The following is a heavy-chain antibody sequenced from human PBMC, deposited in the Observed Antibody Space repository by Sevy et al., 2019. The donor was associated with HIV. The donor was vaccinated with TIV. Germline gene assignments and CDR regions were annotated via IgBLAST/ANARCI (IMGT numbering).Heavy chain of an antibody. J-gene: IGHJ6*03. Sequence: SETLSLTCTVSGGSISSYYWSWIRQPPGKGLEWIGYIYYSGSTNYNPSLKSRVTISVDTSKNQFSLKLGSVTAADTAVYYCARESIAAAGTDVGYYYYMDVWGKGTTVTVSS. CDR3: ARESIAAAGTDVGYYYYMDV. CDR1: GGSISSYY. V-gene: IGHV4-59*01. D-gene: IGHD6-13*01. CDR2: IYYSGST.